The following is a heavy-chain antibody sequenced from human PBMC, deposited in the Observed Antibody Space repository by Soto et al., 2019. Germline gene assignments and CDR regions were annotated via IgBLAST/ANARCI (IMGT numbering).Heavy chain of an antibody. CDR2: ISGSGGST. Sequence: GGSLRLSCAASGFTFSSYAMSWVRQAPGKGLEWVSAISGSGGSTYYADSAKGRFTISRDNSKNTLYLQMNSLRAEDTAVYYCARGRGLGYCSSTSRYVDPRLYYYYYGMDVWGQGTTVTVSS. CDR3: ARGRGLGYCSSTSRYVDPRLYYYYYGMDV. J-gene: IGHJ6*02. CDR1: GFTFSSYA. V-gene: IGHV3-23*01. D-gene: IGHD2-2*01.